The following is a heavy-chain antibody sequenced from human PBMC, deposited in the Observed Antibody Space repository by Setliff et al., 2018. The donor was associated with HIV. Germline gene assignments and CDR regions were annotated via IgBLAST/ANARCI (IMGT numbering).Heavy chain of an antibody. Sequence: PSETLSLTCTVSGGSISSYYWSWIRQPPGKGLEWIGYIYYNGNTNYNPSLKSRVTISVDTSKNQLSLKLRSVTAADTAVYYCAREIYGGNSRPFDYWGQGTLVTVSS. CDR3: AREIYGGNSRPFDY. V-gene: IGHV4-59*01. J-gene: IGHJ4*02. CDR2: IYYNGNT. CDR1: GGSISSYY. D-gene: IGHD4-17*01.